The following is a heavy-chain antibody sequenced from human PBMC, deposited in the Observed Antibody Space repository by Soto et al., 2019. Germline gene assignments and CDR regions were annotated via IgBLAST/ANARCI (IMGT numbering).Heavy chain of an antibody. CDR1: GFAFSGYS. D-gene: IGHD6-19*01. CDR3: ARGPSKAVPEY. J-gene: IGHJ4*02. CDR2: ISSSSTYT. V-gene: IGHV3-21*03. Sequence: GWSLRLSCVASGFAFSGYSMNLVRQAPGKGLEWVSSISSSSTYTYYGDSVRGRFTISRDNGKKSLYLQMNSLRVDDTAVYYCARGPSKAVPEYWGEGTLVTVSS.